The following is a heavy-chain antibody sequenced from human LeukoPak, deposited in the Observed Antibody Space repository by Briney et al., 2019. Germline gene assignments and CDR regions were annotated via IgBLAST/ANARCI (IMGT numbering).Heavy chain of an antibody. CDR1: GGSISNYH. CDR2: IHTSGST. CDR3: ARRDISSGWSFDY. J-gene: IGHJ4*02. V-gene: IGHV4-4*07. Sequence: SETLSLTCTVSGGSISNYHWSWIRQPAGKGLEWIGQIHTSGSTKYNPPLKSRVTMSIDTTEDQVSLTRRSVTAADTAFYYCARRDISSGWSFDYWGQGTLVTVSS. D-gene: IGHD6-19*01.